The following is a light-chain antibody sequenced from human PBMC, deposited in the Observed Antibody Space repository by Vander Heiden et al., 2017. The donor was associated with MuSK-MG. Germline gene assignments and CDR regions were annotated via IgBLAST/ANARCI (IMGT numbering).Light chain of an antibody. V-gene: IGKV4-1*01. CDR1: QSVLYSSNNKNY. CDR3: QQDESTPWT. J-gene: IGKJ1*01. CDR2: WAS. Sequence: DIVMTQSPDSLAVSLGESATIHCKSSQSVLYSSNNKNYLAWYQQKPGQPPKLLIYWASTRESGVPDRFSGSGSGTDFTLTISSLQAEDVAVYYCQQDESTPWTFGPGTKVEIK.